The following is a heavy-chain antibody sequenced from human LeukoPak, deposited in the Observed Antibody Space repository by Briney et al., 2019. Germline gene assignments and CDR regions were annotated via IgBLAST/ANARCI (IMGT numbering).Heavy chain of an antibody. D-gene: IGHD2-21*01. CDR1: GGPISSHY. Sequence: TETLSLTCTVSGGPISSHYWSWIRQPPGKGLECIGYIYYSESTNYNPSLKSRVTISVVPSQNLYSLKLSSVTAPDTAVLYCARGGAVFDPWGQGTLVTVSS. CDR3: ARGGAVFDP. J-gene: IGHJ5*02. V-gene: IGHV4-59*11. CDR2: IYYSEST.